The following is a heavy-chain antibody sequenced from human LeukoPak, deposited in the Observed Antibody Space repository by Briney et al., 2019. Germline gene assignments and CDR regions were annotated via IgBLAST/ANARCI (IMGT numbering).Heavy chain of an antibody. D-gene: IGHD3-10*01. J-gene: IGHJ5*02. V-gene: IGHV4-31*03. Sequence: PSQTLSLTCTVSAGSVSIDGYYWTWIRQHPGNGLEWFGYIYYSGSTYYNPSLKSRVTISVDTSKNQFSLKLSSVTAADTAVYYCARVRDYYGSGSYWGYNWFDPWGQGTLVTVSS. CDR2: IYYSGST. CDR3: ARVRDYYGSGSYWGYNWFDP. CDR1: AGSVSIDGYY.